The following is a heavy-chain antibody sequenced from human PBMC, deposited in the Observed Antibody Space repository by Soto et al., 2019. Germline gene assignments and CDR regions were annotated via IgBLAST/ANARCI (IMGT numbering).Heavy chain of an antibody. D-gene: IGHD6-6*01. J-gene: IGHJ5*02. Sequence: SETLSLTCAVYGGSFSGYYWSWIRQPPGKGLEWIGEINHSGSTNYNPSLKSRVTISVDTSKNQLSLKLSSVTAADTAVYYCAGGGRSSSSRWFDPWGQGTLVTVSS. V-gene: IGHV4-34*01. CDR2: INHSGST. CDR1: GGSFSGYY. CDR3: AGGGRSSSSRWFDP.